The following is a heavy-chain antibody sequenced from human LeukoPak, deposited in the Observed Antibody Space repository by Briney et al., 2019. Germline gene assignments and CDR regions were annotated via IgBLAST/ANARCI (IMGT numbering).Heavy chain of an antibody. V-gene: IGHV4-34*01. CDR1: GGSFSGYY. J-gene: IGHJ6*04. CDR3: ASLSATVVPAAIGYYYGRDV. Sequence: SETLSLTCAVYGGSFSGYYWSWIRQPPGKGLEWIEEINHSGSTNYNTSLKRRVTTSVYTSKNQFSLKLSSVTPADTAVYYCASLSATVVPAAIGYYYGRDVWGKGTTVTVSS. CDR2: INHSGST. D-gene: IGHD2-2*01.